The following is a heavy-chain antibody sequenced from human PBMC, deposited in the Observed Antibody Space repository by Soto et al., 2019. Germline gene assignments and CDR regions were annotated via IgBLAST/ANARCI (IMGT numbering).Heavy chain of an antibody. V-gene: IGHV3-21*01. CDR2: ISSSSSYI. CDR3: ARDTYYYGSGSYSP. J-gene: IGHJ5*02. CDR1: GFTFSSYS. Sequence: EVQLVESGGGLVKPGGSLRLSCAASGFTFSSYSMNWVGQAPGKGLEWVSSISSSSSYIYYAVSVKGRFTISRDNAKNSLYLQMNSLRAEDTAVYYCARDTYYYGSGSYSPWGQGTLVTVSS. D-gene: IGHD3-10*01.